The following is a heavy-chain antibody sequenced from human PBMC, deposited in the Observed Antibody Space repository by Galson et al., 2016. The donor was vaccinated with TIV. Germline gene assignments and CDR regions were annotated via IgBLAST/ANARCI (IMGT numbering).Heavy chain of an antibody. J-gene: IGHJ4*02. V-gene: IGHV1-8*01. CDR2: INPKTFNT. Sequence: CKASGYTFTNYNINWVRQAPGKGLEWMGWINPKTFNTGSAQKFRGRLTMTRDTSISTAYMELSSLKSEDTAVYYCATYIVGAGGRGDWGQGTLVTVSS. CDR3: ATYIVGAGGRGD. CDR1: GYTFTNYN. D-gene: IGHD1-26*01.